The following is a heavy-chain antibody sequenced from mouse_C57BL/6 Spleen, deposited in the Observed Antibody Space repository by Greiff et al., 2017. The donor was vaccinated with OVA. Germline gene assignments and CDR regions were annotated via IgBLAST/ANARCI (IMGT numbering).Heavy chain of an antibody. CDR1: GYAFTNYL. CDR3: ARTRITTVVAKGYYFDY. CDR2: INPGSGGT. Sequence: QVQLKQSGAELVRPGTSVKVSCKASGYAFTNYLIEWVKQRPGRGLEWIGVINPGSGGTNYNEKFKSKATLTVDKSSSTAYMQLSSLTSEDAAVYYCARTRITTVVAKGYYFDYWGQGTTLTVSS. J-gene: IGHJ2*01. V-gene: IGHV1-54*01. D-gene: IGHD1-1*01.